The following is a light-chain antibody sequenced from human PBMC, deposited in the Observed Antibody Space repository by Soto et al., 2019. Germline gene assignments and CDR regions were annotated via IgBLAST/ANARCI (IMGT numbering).Light chain of an antibody. J-gene: IGKJ1*01. CDR1: QSVSSSY. CDR3: QEDGSSRT. Sequence: EIVLTQSPGTLSLCPGERATLSCRASQSVSSSYLAWYQQKPGQAPRLLIYGASNRATGIPDRFSGSGSGTDITLTISRVEPEDFVLYCCQEDGSSRTFGQGTKVEIK. V-gene: IGKV3-20*01. CDR2: GAS.